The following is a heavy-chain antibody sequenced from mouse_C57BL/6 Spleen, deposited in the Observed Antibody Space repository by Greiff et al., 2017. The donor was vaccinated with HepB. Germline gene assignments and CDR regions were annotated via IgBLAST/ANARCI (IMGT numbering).Heavy chain of an antibody. Sequence: QVQLQQSGAELAKPGASVKLSCKASGYTFTSYWMHWVKQRPGQGLEWIGYINPSSGYTKYNQKFKDKATLTADKSSSTAYMQLSSLTYEDSAVYYCARVRSDYDYGFAYWGQGTLVTVSA. J-gene: IGHJ3*01. CDR3: ARVRSDYDYGFAY. V-gene: IGHV1-7*01. CDR2: INPSSGYT. D-gene: IGHD2-4*01. CDR1: GYTFTSYW.